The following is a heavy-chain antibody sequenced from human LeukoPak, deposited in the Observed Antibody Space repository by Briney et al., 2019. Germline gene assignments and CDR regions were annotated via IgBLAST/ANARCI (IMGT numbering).Heavy chain of an antibody. J-gene: IGHJ4*02. CDR2: IVVGSGNT. D-gene: IGHD6-19*01. CDR3: ATGSGWYSSDY. V-gene: IGHV1-58*02. Sequence: SVKVSCKASGFTFTNSPMQWVRQARGQRLEWIGWIVVGSGNTNYAQKFQERVTITRDMSTSTAYMELRSLRSEDTAVYYCATGSGWYSSDYWGQGTLVTVSS. CDR1: GFTFTNSP.